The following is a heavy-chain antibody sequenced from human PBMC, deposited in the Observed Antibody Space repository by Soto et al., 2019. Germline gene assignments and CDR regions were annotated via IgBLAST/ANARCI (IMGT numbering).Heavy chain of an antibody. D-gene: IGHD2-2*01. V-gene: IGHV3-30*18. CDR2: ISHDGSNK. Sequence: PGESLKISCAASGFTFSSYGMHWVRQAPGKGLEWVAVISHDGSNKYYGDSVKGRFTISRDNSKNTLYLQMNSLRAEDTAVYYCAKDNCISTSCYRLYNWFDPWGQRTLVTV. CDR3: AKDNCISTSCYRLYNWFDP. J-gene: IGHJ5*02. CDR1: GFTFSSYG.